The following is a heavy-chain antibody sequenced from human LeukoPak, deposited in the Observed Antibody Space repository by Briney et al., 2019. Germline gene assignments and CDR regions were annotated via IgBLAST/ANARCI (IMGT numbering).Heavy chain of an antibody. CDR3: AKDIRYCSGGSCYMGAIGY. J-gene: IGHJ4*02. D-gene: IGHD2-15*01. CDR2: ISYAGRNK. CDR1: GFTFSSYG. V-gene: IGHV3-30*18. Sequence: GGSLRLSSAASGFTFSSYGMHWVRQAPGKGLEWVALISYAGRNKYYADSVKGRFTISRDKSKNTLYLQMNSLRAEDTAVYYCAKDIRYCSGGSCYMGAIGYWGQGTLVTVSS.